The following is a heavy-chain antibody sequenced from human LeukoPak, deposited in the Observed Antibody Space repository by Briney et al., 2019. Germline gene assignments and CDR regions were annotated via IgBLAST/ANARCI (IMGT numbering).Heavy chain of an antibody. D-gene: IGHD5-18*01. CDR3: ARGGLRGGYSYGYDYYYYMGV. CDR1: GGSFSGYY. J-gene: IGHJ6*03. Sequence: KPSETLSLTCAVYGGSFSGYYWSWIRQPPGKGLEWIGEINHSGSTNYNPSLKSRVTISVDTSKNQFSLKLSSVTAADTAVYYCARGGLRGGYSYGYDYYYYMGVWGKGTTVTVSS. V-gene: IGHV4-34*01. CDR2: INHSGST.